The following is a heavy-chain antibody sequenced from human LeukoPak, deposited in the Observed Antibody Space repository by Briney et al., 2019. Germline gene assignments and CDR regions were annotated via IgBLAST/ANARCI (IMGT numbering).Heavy chain of an antibody. Sequence: SETLSLTCTVSGGSISSYYWSWIRQPPGKGLEWIGYIYYSGSTNYNPSLKSRVTISVDTSKNQFSLKLNSVTAADTAVYYCARDVVAAVGSFDYWGQGTQVTVSS. D-gene: IGHD2-2*01. V-gene: IGHV4-59*01. CDR3: ARDVVAAVGSFDY. CDR2: IYYSGST. J-gene: IGHJ4*02. CDR1: GGSISSYY.